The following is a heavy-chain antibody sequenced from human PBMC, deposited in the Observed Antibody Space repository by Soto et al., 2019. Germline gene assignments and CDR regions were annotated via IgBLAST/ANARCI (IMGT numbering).Heavy chain of an antibody. CDR2: ISWNSGII. D-gene: IGHD2-15*01. CDR1: GFTFDDYA. J-gene: IGHJ3*01. V-gene: IGHV3-9*01. Sequence: EMQLVVSGGGLVQPGRSLRLSCAASGFTFDDYAMHWVRQPPGKGLEWVAGISWNSGIIQYAASVKGRFTISRDSAKNSLFLQMNSLTPEDTALYDCTKDIEWGGSHLNHAFDVWGQGTMVSVSS. CDR3: TKDIEWGGSHLNHAFDV.